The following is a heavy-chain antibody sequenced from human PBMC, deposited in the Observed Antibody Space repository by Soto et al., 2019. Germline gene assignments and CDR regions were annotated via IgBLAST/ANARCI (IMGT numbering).Heavy chain of an antibody. V-gene: IGHV3-23*01. CDR3: AVLITVTDADY. Sequence: EVQLLESGGGLVRPGGSLRLSCAASGFMFSSYVMSWVRQDPGKGLEWVSGVTGSGSRAYYADSVKCRFSISRDNSRNTLYLQLNTLRAYDTALYYCAVLITVTDADYWGQGTLVTVPS. D-gene: IGHD4-17*01. CDR1: GFMFSSYV. J-gene: IGHJ4*02. CDR2: VTGSGSRA.